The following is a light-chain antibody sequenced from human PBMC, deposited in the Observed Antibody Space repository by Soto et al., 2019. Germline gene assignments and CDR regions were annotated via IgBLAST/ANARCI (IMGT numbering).Light chain of an antibody. CDR3: SSYTTRSTLV. Sequence: QSALTQPASVSGSPGQSITISCTGTSSDIGGYNYVSWYQQYPGKAPKLMIYEVSNWPSGVSYRFSGSKSGNTASLTISGLQAEDEADYYCSSYTTRSTLVFGGGTKLTVL. CDR1: SSDIGGYNY. J-gene: IGLJ3*02. CDR2: EVS. V-gene: IGLV2-14*01.